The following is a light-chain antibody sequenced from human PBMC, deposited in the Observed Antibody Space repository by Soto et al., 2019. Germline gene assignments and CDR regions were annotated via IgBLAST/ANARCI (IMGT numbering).Light chain of an antibody. Sequence: QSVLTQPPSVSAAPGQKVTISCSGSSSNIGNNYVSWYQQLPGTAPKLLIYDNNRRPSGIPDRFSDSKSGTSATLGITGLQTGDEADYFCATWDDSLSAVLFGGGIKLTVL. CDR2: DNN. J-gene: IGLJ2*01. CDR1: SSNIGNNY. V-gene: IGLV1-51*01. CDR3: ATWDDSLSAVL.